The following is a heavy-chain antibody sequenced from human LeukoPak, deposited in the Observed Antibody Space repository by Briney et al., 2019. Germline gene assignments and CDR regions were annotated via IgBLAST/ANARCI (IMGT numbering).Heavy chain of an antibody. V-gene: IGHV1-2*02. D-gene: IGHD4-23*01. J-gene: IGHJ4*02. Sequence: ASVKVSCKASGYTLTDYYMHWVRQAPGQGLEWMGWINPNSGDTNFAQKFQDRVSMTRDTSISTAYMELSRLRSDGTAVYYCARGHGGNSAYYFQYWGQGTLVTVSS. CDR2: INPNSGDT. CDR1: GYTLTDYY. CDR3: ARGHGGNSAYYFQY.